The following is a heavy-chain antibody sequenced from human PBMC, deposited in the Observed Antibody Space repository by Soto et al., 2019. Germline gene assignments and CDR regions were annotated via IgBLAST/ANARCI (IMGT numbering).Heavy chain of an antibody. D-gene: IGHD5-12*01. CDR2: IIPIFGTA. CDR1: GGTFSSYT. V-gene: IGHV1-69*12. J-gene: IGHJ2*01. CDR3: ARGNHRWLQLWYFDL. Sequence: QVQLVQSGAEVKKPGSSVTVSCKASGGTFSSYTISWVRQAPGQGLEWMGGIIPIFGTANYAQKFQGRVTMSADESTSRAYMELRSLSSEDTAVYYCARGNHRWLQLWYFDLWGRGTLVTVSS.